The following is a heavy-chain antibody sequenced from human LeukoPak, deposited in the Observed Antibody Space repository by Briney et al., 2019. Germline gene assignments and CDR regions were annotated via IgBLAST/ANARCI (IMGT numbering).Heavy chain of an antibody. CDR3: ARVPGYSTLYYFDY. CDR1: NGSISSGTYF. V-gene: IGHV4-61*02. CDR2: MSSSGIS. J-gene: IGHJ4*02. Sequence: SETLSLTCTVSNGSISSGTYFWSWIRQPAGKGLEWIGRMSSSGISTYSPSLKSRVTISIDTSRNQFSLKLSSVTAADTAVYYCARVPGYSTLYYFDYWGQGTLVTVSS. D-gene: IGHD4-11*01.